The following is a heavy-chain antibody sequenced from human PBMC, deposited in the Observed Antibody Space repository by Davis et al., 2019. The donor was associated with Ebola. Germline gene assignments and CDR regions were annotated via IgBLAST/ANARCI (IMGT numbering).Heavy chain of an antibody. CDR1: GFTFSSYS. J-gene: IGHJ6*02. V-gene: IGHV3-21*04. CDR2: ISSSSSYI. CDR3: AKDPSHLIYYYYGMDV. Sequence: GESLKISCAASGFTFSSYSMNWVRQAPGKGLEWVSSISSSSSYIYYADSVKGRFTISRDNSKNTLYLQMNSLRAEDTAVYYCAKDPSHLIYYYYGMDVWGQGTTVTVSS.